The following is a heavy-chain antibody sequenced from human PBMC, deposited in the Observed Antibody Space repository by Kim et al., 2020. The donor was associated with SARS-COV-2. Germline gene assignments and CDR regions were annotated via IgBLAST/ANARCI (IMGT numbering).Heavy chain of an antibody. D-gene: IGHD2-21*02. CDR1: GYTFPVYS. J-gene: IGHJ3*02. V-gene: IGHV1-18*04. CDR3: VRVRYCGADCHRRDAFDI. CDR2: IVTYTGDT. Sequence: ASVKVSCKASGYTFPVYSISWVRQAPGQGLEGMGLIVTYTGDTNYAQNLQDRVTMTTDASTTTAYMEPTTLRSDDTAVYYCVRVRYCGADCHRRDAFDIWGQGTMVSVSS.